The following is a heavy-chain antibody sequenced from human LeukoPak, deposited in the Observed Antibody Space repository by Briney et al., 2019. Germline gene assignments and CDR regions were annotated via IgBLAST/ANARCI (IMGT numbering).Heavy chain of an antibody. CDR1: RFTFSSYA. Sequence: GGSLRLSCAASRFTFSSYAMSWVRQAPGKGLEWVSAISGSGYSTYYADSVKGRFTISRDNSKNTLYLQMNSLRAEDTALYFCAQWSRYFDYWGQGTLVTVSS. CDR2: ISGSGYST. CDR3: AQWSRYFDY. V-gene: IGHV3-23*01. J-gene: IGHJ4*02. D-gene: IGHD1-26*01.